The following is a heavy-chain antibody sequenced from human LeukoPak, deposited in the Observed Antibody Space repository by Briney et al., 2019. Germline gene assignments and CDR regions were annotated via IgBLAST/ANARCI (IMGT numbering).Heavy chain of an antibody. D-gene: IGHD6-13*01. Sequence: SETLSLTCTVSGGSISSNSYYWGWIRQPPGKGLEWIGSIYYSGSTYYNPSLKSRVTISVDTSKNQFSLKLSSVTAADTAVYYCARRRSSSSTEKCFDYWGQGALVTVSS. J-gene: IGHJ4*02. V-gene: IGHV4-39*01. CDR2: IYYSGST. CDR1: GGSISSNSYY. CDR3: ARRRSSSSTEKCFDY.